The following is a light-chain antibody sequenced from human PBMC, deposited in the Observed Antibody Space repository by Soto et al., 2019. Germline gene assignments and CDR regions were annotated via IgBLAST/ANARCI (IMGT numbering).Light chain of an antibody. J-gene: IGLJ1*01. CDR1: SSDVGGYIY. CDR2: DVS. V-gene: IGLV2-11*01. CDR3: CSYAGSYTLYV. Sequence: ALTQPRSVSGSPGQSVTISCTGTSSDVGGYIYVSWYQQHPGKAPKLMIYDVSKRPSGVPDRFSGSKSGNTASLTISGLQAEDEADYYCCSYAGSYTLYVFGTGTKVTVL.